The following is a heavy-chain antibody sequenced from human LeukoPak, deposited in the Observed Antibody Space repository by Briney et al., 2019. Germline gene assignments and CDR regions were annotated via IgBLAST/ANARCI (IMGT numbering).Heavy chain of an antibody. V-gene: IGHV3-7*01. CDR3: AREFGIAAAGYYMDV. CDR2: IKQDGSEK. D-gene: IGHD6-13*01. Sequence: GGSLRHSCAASGFTFSSYWMSWVRQAPGKGLEWVANIKQDGSEKYYVDSVKGRFTISRDNAKNSLYLQMNSLRAEDTAVYYCAREFGIAAAGYYMDVWGKGTTVTISS. J-gene: IGHJ6*03. CDR1: GFTFSSYW.